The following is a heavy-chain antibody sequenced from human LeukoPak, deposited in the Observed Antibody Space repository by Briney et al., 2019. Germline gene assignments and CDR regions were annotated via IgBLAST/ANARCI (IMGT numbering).Heavy chain of an antibody. D-gene: IGHD4-17*01. Sequence: GGSLRLSCAASGFTFSSYEMNWVRQAPGKGLVWVSRVKSDGSSTAYADSAKGRFTISRDNAKNTLYLQMNSLRAEDTAVYYCARVFGDYMAFDIWGQGTMVTVSS. J-gene: IGHJ3*02. CDR1: GFTFSSYE. V-gene: IGHV3-74*01. CDR3: ARVFGDYMAFDI. CDR2: VKSDGSST.